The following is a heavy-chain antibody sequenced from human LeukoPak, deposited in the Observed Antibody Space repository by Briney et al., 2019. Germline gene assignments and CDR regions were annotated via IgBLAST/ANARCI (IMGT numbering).Heavy chain of an antibody. D-gene: IGHD1-26*01. CDR1: GFTLNSYA. V-gene: IGHV3-64*01. Sequence: GSLRLSRAASGFTLNSYAMHLVRQAPGKGLEYVSAISSNGGSTYYANSVKGRFTISRDNSKNTLYLQMGSLRAEDMAVYYCARDSGSYSPLYYFDYWGQRTLVTVSS. J-gene: IGHJ4*02. CDR2: ISSNGGST. CDR3: ARDSGSYSPLYYFDY.